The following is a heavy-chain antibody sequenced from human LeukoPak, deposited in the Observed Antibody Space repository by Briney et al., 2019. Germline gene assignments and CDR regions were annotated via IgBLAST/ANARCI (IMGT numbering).Heavy chain of an antibody. CDR2: FDPEDGET. D-gene: IGHD3-9*01. V-gene: IGHV1-24*01. J-gene: IGHJ3*02. CDR1: GYTLTELS. Sequence: VSVKVSCKVSGYTLTELSMHWVRQAPGKGLEWMGGFDPEDGETIYAQKFQGRVTMTEDTSTDTAYMELSSLRSEDTAVYYCATGSIGELSFMYYDILTGYSLDAFDIWGQGTMVTVSS. CDR3: ATGSIGELSFMYYDILTGYSLDAFDI.